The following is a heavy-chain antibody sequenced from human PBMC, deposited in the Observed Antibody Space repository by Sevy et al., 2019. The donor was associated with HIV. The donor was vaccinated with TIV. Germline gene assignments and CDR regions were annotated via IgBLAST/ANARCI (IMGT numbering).Heavy chain of an antibody. CDR1: GYTFTGYY. CDR3: ARERTGKSYFDY. Sequence: ASVKVSCKASGYTFTGYYMHWVRQAPGQGLEWKGWINPNSGGTNYAQKFQGRVTMTRDTSISTAYMELSRLRSDDTAVYYCARERTGKSYFDYWGQGTLVTVSS. V-gene: IGHV1-2*02. J-gene: IGHJ4*02. D-gene: IGHD1-1*01. CDR2: INPNSGGT.